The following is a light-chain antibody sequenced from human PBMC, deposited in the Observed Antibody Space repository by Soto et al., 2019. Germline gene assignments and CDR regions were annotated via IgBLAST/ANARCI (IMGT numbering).Light chain of an antibody. CDR2: LDS. Sequence: DIVMTQSPLSLPVTPGEPASISCRSNQSLLHSNGYNYLDWYLQKPGQSPQVLMYLDSNRASGVADRFSGTGSGTDFTLQISRVEAEDVGIYYCMQALQTPYTFGQGTKLEIK. CDR3: MQALQTPYT. J-gene: IGKJ2*01. CDR1: QSLLHSNGYNY. V-gene: IGKV2-28*01.